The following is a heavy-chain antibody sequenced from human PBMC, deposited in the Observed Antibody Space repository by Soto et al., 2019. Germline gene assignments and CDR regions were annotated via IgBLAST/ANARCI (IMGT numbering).Heavy chain of an antibody. V-gene: IGHV5-51*01. J-gene: IGHJ6*02. CDR3: ARNTVFGVVIGPPYHYGMDG. Sequence: GEALKISGKGSGYSFTSYWIGWVRQMPGKGLEWMGIIYPGDSDTRYSPSFQGQVTISADKSISTAYLQWSSLKASDTAMYYCARNTVFGVVIGPPYHYGMDGRGQGTAITVSS. CDR2: IYPGDSDT. CDR1: GYSFTSYW. D-gene: IGHD3-3*01.